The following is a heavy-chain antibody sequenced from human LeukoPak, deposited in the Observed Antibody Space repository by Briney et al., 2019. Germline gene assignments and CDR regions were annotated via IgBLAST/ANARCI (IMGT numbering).Heavy chain of an antibody. CDR3: AREGSRSSFYFDY. Sequence: GGSLRLSCAASEFTFSDFHMNWIRQAPGKGLEWISHISNTGSTIYYADSVKGRFTISRDNAKNSLYLQVKSLRVEDTGVYYCAREGSRSSFYFDYWGQGTLVTVPS. J-gene: IGHJ4*02. D-gene: IGHD6-6*01. CDR1: EFTFSDFH. CDR2: ISNTGSTI. V-gene: IGHV3-11*04.